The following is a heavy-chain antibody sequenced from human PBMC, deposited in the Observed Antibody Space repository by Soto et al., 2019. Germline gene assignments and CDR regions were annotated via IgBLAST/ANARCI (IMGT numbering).Heavy chain of an antibody. D-gene: IGHD1-26*01. V-gene: IGHV3-48*01. Sequence: GGSLRLSCAASGFTFSSYSMNWVRQAPGKGLEWVSYISSSSSTIYYADSVKGRFTISRDNAKNTLYLQMNSLRPEDTAVYYCAKERAKSVYYQYGMDGWGQGTTVTVSS. CDR3: AKERAKSVYYQYGMDG. CDR2: ISSSSSTI. CDR1: GFTFSSYS. J-gene: IGHJ6*02.